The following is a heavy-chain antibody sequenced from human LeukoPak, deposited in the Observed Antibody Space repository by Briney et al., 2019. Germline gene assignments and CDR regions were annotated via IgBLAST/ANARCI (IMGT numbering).Heavy chain of an antibody. CDR3: ARNCGGDCYSGMDYYYYMDV. CDR2: INPNSGGT. J-gene: IGHJ6*03. V-gene: IGHV1-2*02. Sequence: ASVKVSCKAFGYTFTNHGISWLRQAPGQGLEWMGWINPNSGGTNYAQKFQGRVTMTRDTSISTAYMELSRLRSDDTAVYYCARNCGGDCYSGMDYYYYMDVWGKGTTVTVSS. CDR1: GYTFTNHG. D-gene: IGHD2-21*01.